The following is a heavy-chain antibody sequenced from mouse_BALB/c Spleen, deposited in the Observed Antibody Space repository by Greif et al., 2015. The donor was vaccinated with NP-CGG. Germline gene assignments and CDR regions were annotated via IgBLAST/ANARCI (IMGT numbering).Heavy chain of an antibody. V-gene: IGHV4-1*02. D-gene: IGHD2-3*01. CDR2: TNPDSSTI. CDR1: GFDFSRYW. J-gene: IGHJ1*01. CDR3: ARPGDGYYWYFDV. Sequence: EVKLVESGGGLVQPGGSLKLSCAASGFDFSRYWMSWVRQAPGKGLEWIGETNPDSSTINYTPSLKDKFIISRDNAKNTLYLQMSKVRSEDTALYYCARPGDGYYWYFDVWGAGTTVTVSS.